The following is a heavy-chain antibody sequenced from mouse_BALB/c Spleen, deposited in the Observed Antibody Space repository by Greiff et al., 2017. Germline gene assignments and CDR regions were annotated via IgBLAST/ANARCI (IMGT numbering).Heavy chain of an antibody. J-gene: IGHJ2*01. D-gene: IGHD1-1*01. CDR3: AITTVIDY. CDR1: GFNIKDTY. Sequence: EVQLKESGAELVKPGASVKLSCTASGFNIKDTYMHWVKQRPEQGLEWIGRIDPANGNTKYDPKFQGKATITADTSSNTAYLQLSSLTSEDTAVYYCAITTVIDYWGQGTTLTASS. V-gene: IGHV14-3*02. CDR2: IDPANGNT.